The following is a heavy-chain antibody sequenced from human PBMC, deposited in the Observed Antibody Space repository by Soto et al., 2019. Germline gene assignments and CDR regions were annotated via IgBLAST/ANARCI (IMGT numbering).Heavy chain of an antibody. CDR3: ARDGDGDYYYYYGMDV. D-gene: IGHD4-17*01. CDR1: GFTFSSYA. J-gene: IGHJ6*02. Sequence: GGSLRLSCAASGFTFSSYAMHWVRQAPGKGLEWVAVISCDGSNKYYAESVKGRFTISRDNSKNTLYLQMNSLRAEDTAVYYCARDGDGDYYYYYGMDVWGQGTTVTVSS. V-gene: IGHV3-30-3*01. CDR2: ISCDGSNK.